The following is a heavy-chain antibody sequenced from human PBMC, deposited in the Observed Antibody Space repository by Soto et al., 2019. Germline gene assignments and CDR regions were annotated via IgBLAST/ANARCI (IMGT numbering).Heavy chain of an antibody. CDR3: AKDHGYGRPFYFDY. CDR2: ITSGGTT. V-gene: IGHV3-23*01. D-gene: IGHD5-18*01. CDR1: GFTFSTYA. J-gene: IGHJ4*02. Sequence: GGSLRLSCAASGFTFSTYAMSWVRQAPGKGLEWVSAITSGGTTYYADSVKGRFTISRDNSKNTLYLQMNSLRAEDTAVYYCAKDHGYGRPFYFDYWGQGTLVTVSS.